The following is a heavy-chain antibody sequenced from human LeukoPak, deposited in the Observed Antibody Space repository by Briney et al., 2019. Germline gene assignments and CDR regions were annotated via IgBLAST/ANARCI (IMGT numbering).Heavy chain of an antibody. CDR3: ARGPRNDP. D-gene: IGHD1-14*01. Sequence: ASVKISCKTSGYPCSTYEINWVRRAAGQGLEWMGWVHPNSGNTAYAQKFQGRVTMTRDTSISTAYMELSGLRSDDTAVYFCARGPRNDPWGQGTLVTVSS. CDR1: GYPCSTYE. V-gene: IGHV1-8*01. CDR2: VHPNSGNT. J-gene: IGHJ5*02.